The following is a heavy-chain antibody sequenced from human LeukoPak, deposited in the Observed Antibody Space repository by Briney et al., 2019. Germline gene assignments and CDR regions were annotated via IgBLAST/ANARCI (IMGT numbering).Heavy chain of an antibody. V-gene: IGHV4-34*01. CDR3: ADGSGRTFDY. Sequence: SETLSLTCAVYGGSFSGYDWSWIRQPPGKGLEWIGEINHSGSTNYNPSLKSRVTISVDTSKNQFSLKLSSVTAADTAVYYCADGSGRTFDYWGQGTLVTVSS. CDR1: GGSFSGYD. CDR2: INHSGST. D-gene: IGHD3-10*01. J-gene: IGHJ4*02.